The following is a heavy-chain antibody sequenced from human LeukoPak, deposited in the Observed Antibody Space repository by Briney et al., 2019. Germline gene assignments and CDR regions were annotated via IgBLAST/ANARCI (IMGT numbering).Heavy chain of an antibody. CDR3: AKDTGSGWYFAPYYYYGMDV. CDR2: ISYDGSNK. J-gene: IGHJ6*02. CDR1: GFTFSSYG. Sequence: PGRSLRLSCAASGFTFSSYGMHWVRQAPGKGLEWVAVISYDGSNKYYADSVKGRFTISRDNSKNTLYLQMNSLRAEDTAVYYCAKDTGSGWYFAPYYYYGMDVWGQGTTVTVSS. V-gene: IGHV3-30*18. D-gene: IGHD6-19*01.